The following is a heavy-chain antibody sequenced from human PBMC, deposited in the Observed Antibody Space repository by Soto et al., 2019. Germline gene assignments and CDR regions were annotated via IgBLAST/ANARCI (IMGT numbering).Heavy chain of an antibody. CDR2: IYPGDSGT. Sequence: GESLKISCKGSGYSFTSYWIGWVRQMPGKGLEWMGIIYPGDSGTRYSPSFQGQVTISADKSISTAYLQWSSLKASDTAMYYCARIADDFWSGYPFDYWGQGTLVTVSS. CDR1: GYSFTSYW. V-gene: IGHV5-51*01. CDR3: ARIADDFWSGYPFDY. J-gene: IGHJ4*02. D-gene: IGHD3-3*01.